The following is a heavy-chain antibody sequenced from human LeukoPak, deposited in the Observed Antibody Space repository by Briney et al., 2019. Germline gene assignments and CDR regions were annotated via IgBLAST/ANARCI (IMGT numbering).Heavy chain of an antibody. CDR1: GGSFSGYY. CDR3: ARVGYDFWSGYYWFDP. Sequence: SETLSLTCAVYGGSFSGYYWSWIRQPPGKGLEWIGEINHSGSTNYNPSLKSRVTISVDTSKNQFSLKLSSVTAPDTAVYYCARVGYDFWSGYYWFDPWGQGTLVTVSS. V-gene: IGHV4-34*01. J-gene: IGHJ5*02. CDR2: INHSGST. D-gene: IGHD3-3*01.